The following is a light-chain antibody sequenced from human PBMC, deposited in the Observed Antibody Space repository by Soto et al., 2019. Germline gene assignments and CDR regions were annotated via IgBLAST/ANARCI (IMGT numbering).Light chain of an antibody. Sequence: ERVMTQSPATLSVSPGERATLSCRASQSINNNLAWYQQKPGQAPRLLIYGASTRATGIPARFSGSGSGTEFTLTISSLQSEDFAVYYCQQYNNWPWTFGQGTKV. V-gene: IGKV3-15*01. CDR1: QSINNN. CDR3: QQYNNWPWT. CDR2: GAS. J-gene: IGKJ1*01.